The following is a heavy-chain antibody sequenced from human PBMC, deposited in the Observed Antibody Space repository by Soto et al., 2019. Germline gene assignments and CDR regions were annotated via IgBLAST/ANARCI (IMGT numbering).Heavy chain of an antibody. CDR2: ISGSGGST. J-gene: IGHJ6*02. V-gene: IGHV3-23*01. CDR3: AKDPALVPAARGKYYYGMDV. CDR1: GFTFSSYA. Sequence: LRLSCAASGFTFSSYAMSWVRQAPGKGLEWVSAISGSGGSTYYADSVKGRFTISRGNSKNTLYLQMNSLRAEDTAVYYCAKDPALVPAARGKYYYGMDVWGQGTTVTVSS. D-gene: IGHD2-2*01.